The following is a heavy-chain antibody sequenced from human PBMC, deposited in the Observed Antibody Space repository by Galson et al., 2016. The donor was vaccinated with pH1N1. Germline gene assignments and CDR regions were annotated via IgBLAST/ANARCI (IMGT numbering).Heavy chain of an antibody. J-gene: IGHJ1*01. CDR3: ARNGRYGHCGGGNCYPAEDFQY. V-gene: IGHV3-11*06. D-gene: IGHD2-15*01. CDR1: GFTFTDYY. CDR2: ISSSGSYI. Sequence: SLRLSCAASGFTFTDYYMSWIRQAPGKGLEWIAYISSSGSYINYADSVKGRFTVSRDHANRSLWLQLNSLTVEDTAVYFCARNGRYGHCGGGNCYPAEDFQYWGRGTLVSVSS.